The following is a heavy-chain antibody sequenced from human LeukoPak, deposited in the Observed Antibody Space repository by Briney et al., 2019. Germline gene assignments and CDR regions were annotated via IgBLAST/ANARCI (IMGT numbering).Heavy chain of an antibody. CDR1: GGSISSSSYY. V-gene: IGHV4-39*07. CDR3: ARVVVIAAAGNAYWFFDL. D-gene: IGHD6-13*01. J-gene: IGHJ2*01. CDR2: IYYSGST. Sequence: PSETLSLTCTVSGGSISSSSYYWGWIRQPPGKGLEWIGSIYYSGSTYYNPSLKSRVTISVDTSKNQFSLRLSSVTAADTAVYYCARVVVIAAAGNAYWFFDLWGRGTLVTVSS.